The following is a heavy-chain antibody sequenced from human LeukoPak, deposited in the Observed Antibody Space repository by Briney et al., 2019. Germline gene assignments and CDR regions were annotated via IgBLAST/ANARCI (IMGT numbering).Heavy chain of an antibody. CDR3: ARGLTWYPTYYYDSSGYSTFDY. CDR2: IYYGGST. Sequence: SETLSLTCTVSGYSISSSYYWDWIRQPPGQGLERIGSIYYGGSTNYNPSLKSRVTISVDTSKNQFSLKLSSVTAADTAVYYCARGLTWYPTYYYDSSGYSTFDYWGQGTLVTVSS. D-gene: IGHD3-22*01. CDR1: GYSISSSYY. V-gene: IGHV4-38-2*02. J-gene: IGHJ4*02.